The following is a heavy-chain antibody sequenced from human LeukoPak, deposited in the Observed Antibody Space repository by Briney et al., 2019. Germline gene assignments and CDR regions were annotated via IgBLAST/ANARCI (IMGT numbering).Heavy chain of an antibody. D-gene: IGHD1-20*01. J-gene: IGHJ6*02. CDR3: ARDRLINWNYYYGMDG. Sequence: SETLSLTCAVYGGSFSGYYWSWIRQPPGKGLEWIGEISHSGSTNYNPSLKSRVTISVDTSKNQFSLKLSSVTAADTAVYYCARDRLINWNYYYGMDGWGQGTTVTVSS. V-gene: IGHV4-34*01. CDR2: ISHSGST. CDR1: GGSFSGYY.